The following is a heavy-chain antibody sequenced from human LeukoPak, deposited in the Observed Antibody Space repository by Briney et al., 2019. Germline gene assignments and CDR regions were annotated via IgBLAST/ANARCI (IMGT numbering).Heavy chain of an antibody. CDR2: MNPNSGNT. J-gene: IGHJ6*03. D-gene: IGHD3-3*01. V-gene: IGHV1-8*03. Sequence: ASVKVSCKASGYTFTSYDINWVRQATGQGLEWMGWMNPNSGNTGYAQKFQGRVTITRNTSISTAYMELSSLRSEDTAVYYCARGNFHAYYDFWSGNYYYYYMDVWGKGTTVTVSS. CDR3: ARGNFHAYYDFWSGNYYYYYMDV. CDR1: GYTFTSYD.